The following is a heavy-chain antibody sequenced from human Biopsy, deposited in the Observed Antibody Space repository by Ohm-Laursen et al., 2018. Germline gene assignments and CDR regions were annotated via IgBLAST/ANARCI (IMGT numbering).Heavy chain of an antibody. D-gene: IGHD1-20*01. CDR3: AISNPASNYKWNDQDEALDF. J-gene: IGHJ3*01. V-gene: IGHV3-7*03. CDR2: IREHGNEE. CDR1: GITFNSDW. Sequence: SLRLSCSASGITFNSDWMSWVRQAPGKGLEWVAIIREHGNEEFYVDSVKGRFTISGDNAKNSLYLQMNSLRAEDTAVYFCAISNPASNYKWNDQDEALDFWGQGTMVTVSS.